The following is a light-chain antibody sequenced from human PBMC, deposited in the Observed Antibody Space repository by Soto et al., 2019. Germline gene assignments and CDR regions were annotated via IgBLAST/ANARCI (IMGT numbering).Light chain of an antibody. CDR2: RND. V-gene: IGLV1-47*01. J-gene: IGLJ2*01. CDR1: SSNIGNNY. Sequence: QSVLTQPPSASGTPGQRVTISCSGSSSNIGNNYVHWYQQVPGTAPKLLIYRNDQRPSGVPDRFSGSKSGTSASLAISGLRSEDEADYYCAAWDDGLRVLFGGGTKLTVL. CDR3: AAWDDGLRVL.